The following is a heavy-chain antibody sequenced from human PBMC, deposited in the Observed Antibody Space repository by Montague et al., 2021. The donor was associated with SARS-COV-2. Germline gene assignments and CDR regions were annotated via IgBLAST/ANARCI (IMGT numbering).Heavy chain of an antibody. CDR1: SGSFSDFY. CDR3: ASQVAYLDYFDP. D-gene: IGHD4-11*01. Sequence: SETLSLTCAVYSGSFSDFYWTWIRQSPGKGLEWIGEINHTGSATYNPSLKSRLTISIDTSKNQFSLKLTSLTAADTAVYYCASQVAYLDYFDPWGQGTLVTVPS. V-gene: IGHV4-34*01. J-gene: IGHJ5*02. CDR2: INHTGSA.